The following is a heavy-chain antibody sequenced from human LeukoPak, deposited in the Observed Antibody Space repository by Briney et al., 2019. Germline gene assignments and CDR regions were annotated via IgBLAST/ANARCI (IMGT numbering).Heavy chain of an antibody. V-gene: IGHV1-2*06. CDR2: INPNSGGT. CDR1: GHTFTGYY. CDR3: AREHGLIVGARGGNSDY. Sequence: ASVKVSCKASGHTFTGYYMHWVRQAPGQGLEWMGRINPNSGGTNYAQKFQGRVTMTRDTSISTAYMELSRLRSDDTAVYYCAREHGLIVGARGGNSDYWGQGTLVTVSS. D-gene: IGHD1-26*01. J-gene: IGHJ4*02.